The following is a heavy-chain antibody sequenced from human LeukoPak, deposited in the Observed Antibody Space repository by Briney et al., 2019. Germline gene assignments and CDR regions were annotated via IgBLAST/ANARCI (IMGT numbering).Heavy chain of an antibody. J-gene: IGHJ6*03. CDR1: GYTFTSYA. CDR2: IIPIFGTA. CDR3: ARVPYSSSPPLYYYYYMDV. Sequence: SVKVSCKASGYTFTSYAMNWVRQAPGQGLEWMGGIIPIFGTANYAQKFQGRVTITTDESTSTAYMELSSLRSEDTAVYYCARVPYSSSPPLYYYYYMDVWGKGTTVTVSS. V-gene: IGHV1-69*05. D-gene: IGHD6-13*01.